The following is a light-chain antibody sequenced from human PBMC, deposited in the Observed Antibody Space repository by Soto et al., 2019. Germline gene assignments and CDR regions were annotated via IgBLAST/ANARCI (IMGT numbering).Light chain of an antibody. V-gene: IGLV2-14*01. J-gene: IGLJ2*01. Sequence: QSVLTQPASVSGSPGQSITISCTGTSSDVGGYNYVSWYQQHPGKAPKLMIYDVSNRPSGVSNRFSGSKSGNTASLTISGLQAEDEADYYCSSNTSSSTLVFGGWTKLTVL. CDR2: DVS. CDR1: SSDVGGYNY. CDR3: SSNTSSSTLV.